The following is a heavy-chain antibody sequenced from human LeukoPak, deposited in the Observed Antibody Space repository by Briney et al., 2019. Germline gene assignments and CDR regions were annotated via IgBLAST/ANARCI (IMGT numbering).Heavy chain of an antibody. D-gene: IGHD1-1*01. CDR3: ARDHEQVVQLDAFDI. CDR1: GFTFSSYS. Sequence: PGGSLRLSCAASGFTFSSYSMNWVRQAPGKGLEWVSSISSSSSTYIYYADSVKGRFTISRDDAKNSLYLQMNSLRAEDTAVYYCARDHEQVVQLDAFDIWGQGTMVTVSS. CDR2: ISSSSSTYI. J-gene: IGHJ3*02. V-gene: IGHV3-21*01.